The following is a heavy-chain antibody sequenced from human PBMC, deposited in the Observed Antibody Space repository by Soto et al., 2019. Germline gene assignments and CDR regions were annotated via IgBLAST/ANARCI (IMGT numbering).Heavy chain of an antibody. CDR1: GFTFSDYY. Sequence: GGPLRLSCAASGFTFSDYYMRWIRQAPGKGIEWVSYMSSSGNTIYYADSVKGRFTISRDNAKNSLFLQMNSLRAEDTAVYYCAPAGPGDVWGQGTTVTVSS. CDR3: APAGPGDV. V-gene: IGHV3-11*01. CDR2: MSSSGNTI. J-gene: IGHJ6*02.